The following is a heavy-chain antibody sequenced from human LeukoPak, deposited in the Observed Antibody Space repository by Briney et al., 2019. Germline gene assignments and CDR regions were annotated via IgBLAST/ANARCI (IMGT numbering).Heavy chain of an antibody. CDR1: GFTFRSYS. D-gene: IGHD2-8*01. Sequence: GGSLRLSCAACGFTFRSYSMNGVRQARGKGREWGSSISSSRSNIYYADSVKGRFTISRDNAKNSLYLQMNTLRAEDTAVYYCARMVYCTNGVCYTPSYYYGMDVWGQGTTVTVSS. J-gene: IGHJ6*02. V-gene: IGHV3-21*01. CDR2: ISSSRSNI. CDR3: ARMVYCTNGVCYTPSYYYGMDV.